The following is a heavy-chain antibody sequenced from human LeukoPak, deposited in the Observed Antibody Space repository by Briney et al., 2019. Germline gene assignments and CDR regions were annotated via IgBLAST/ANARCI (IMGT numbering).Heavy chain of an antibody. CDR2: ISSSSSYI. Sequence: PGGSLRLSCAATGFTFSSYSMNWVRQAPGKGLEWVSSISSSSSYIYYADSVKGRFTISRDNAKNSLYLQMNSLRAEDTAVYYCARGPHSYGYFGYYYYYMDVWGKGTTVTVSS. D-gene: IGHD5-18*01. J-gene: IGHJ6*03. V-gene: IGHV3-21*01. CDR3: ARGPHSYGYFGYYYYYMDV. CDR1: GFTFSSYS.